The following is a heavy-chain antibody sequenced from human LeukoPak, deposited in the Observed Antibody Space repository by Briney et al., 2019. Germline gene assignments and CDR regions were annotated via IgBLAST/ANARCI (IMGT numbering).Heavy chain of an antibody. CDR1: GDSVSSNSAA. V-gene: IGHV6-1*01. J-gene: IGHJ5*02. Sequence: SQTLSLTCAISGDSVSSNSAAWNWIRQSPSRGLEWLGRTYYRSKWYNDYAVSVKSRITINPDTSKNQFSLQLSSVTAADTAVYYCARDSPDCSSITCYKDWFDPWGQGTLVTVSS. D-gene: IGHD2-2*02. CDR3: ARDSPDCSSITCYKDWFDP. CDR2: TYYRSKWYN.